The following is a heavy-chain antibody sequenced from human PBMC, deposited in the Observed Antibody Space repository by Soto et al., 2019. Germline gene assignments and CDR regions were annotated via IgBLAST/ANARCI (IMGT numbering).Heavy chain of an antibody. Sequence: ASVKVSCKASGYTFTSYGISWVRQAPGQGLEWMGWISAYNGNTNYAQKLQSRVTMTTDTSTTTDYMELRSLRSVDTAVYYCARVVELSTIFGVPASSYYMDVWGKGTTVTVSS. D-gene: IGHD3-3*01. CDR3: ARVVELSTIFGVPASSYYMDV. CDR1: GYTFTSYG. V-gene: IGHV1-18*01. CDR2: ISAYNGNT. J-gene: IGHJ6*03.